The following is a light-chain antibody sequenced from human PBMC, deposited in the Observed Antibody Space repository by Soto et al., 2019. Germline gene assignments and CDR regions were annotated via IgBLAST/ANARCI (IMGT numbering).Light chain of an antibody. CDR1: ESIDNW. Sequence: DIQMTQSPSTLSASVGDTVTITCRASESIDNWLAWYQQKPGKAPKLLIFPASTLVRGVPSRFSGRGSGTEFTLTISSLQADDYATFYCQQYHTDWTFGQGTKVEIK. CDR2: PAS. J-gene: IGKJ1*01. CDR3: QQYHTDWT. V-gene: IGKV1-5*01.